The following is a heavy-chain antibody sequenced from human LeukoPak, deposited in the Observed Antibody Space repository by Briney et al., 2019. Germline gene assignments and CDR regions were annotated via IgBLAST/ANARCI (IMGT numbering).Heavy chain of an antibody. CDR3: AREYSSSSGGYFDY. CDR2: INTNTGNP. CDR1: GYTFTGYY. V-gene: IGHV7-4-1*02. Sequence: ASVKVSCKASGYTFTGYYMHWVRQAPGQGLEWMGWINTNTGNPTYAQGFTGRFVFSLDTSVSTAYLQISSLKAEDTAVYYCAREYSSSSGGYFDYWGQGTLVTVSS. J-gene: IGHJ4*02. D-gene: IGHD6-6*01.